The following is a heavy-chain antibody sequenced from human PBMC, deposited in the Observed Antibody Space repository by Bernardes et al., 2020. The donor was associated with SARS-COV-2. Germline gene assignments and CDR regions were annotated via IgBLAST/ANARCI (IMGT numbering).Heavy chain of an antibody. Sequence: GGSLRLSCAASGFTVSSNYMSWVRQAPGKGLEWVSIIFRDGTTHYADSVKGQFSISRDNSKNTLYLQMNSLGPEDTAMYYCARILGICSTSTCFDAFDLWGQGTMVTVSS. V-gene: IGHV3-66*02. CDR3: ARILGICSTSTCFDAFDL. CDR2: IFRDGTT. D-gene: IGHD2-2*01. CDR1: GFTVSSNY. J-gene: IGHJ3*01.